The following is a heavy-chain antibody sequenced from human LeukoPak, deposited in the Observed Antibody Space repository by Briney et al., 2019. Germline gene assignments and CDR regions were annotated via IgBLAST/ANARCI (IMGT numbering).Heavy chain of an antibody. CDR3: ARGIVGGTNWFDP. D-gene: IGHD1-26*01. CDR2: MSYSGST. CDR1: GGSISSGGYY. V-gene: IGHV4-31*03. Sequence: SQTLSLTCTVSGGSISSGGYYWSWIRQHPGKGLEWIGYMSYSGSTYYNPSLKSRVTISVDKSKNQFSLNLRSVTAADTAVYYCARGIVGGTNWFDPWGQGTLVIVPS. J-gene: IGHJ5*02.